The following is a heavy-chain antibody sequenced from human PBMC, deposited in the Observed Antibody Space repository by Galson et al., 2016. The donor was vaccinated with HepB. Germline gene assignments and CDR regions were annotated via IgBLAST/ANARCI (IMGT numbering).Heavy chain of an antibody. CDR3: ARDLTPSFDSGTYYDAFDI. CDR1: GYTFSSYW. J-gene: IGHJ3*02. CDR2: IRRDATQK. V-gene: IGHV3-7*01. D-gene: IGHD5-12*01. Sequence: SLRLSCAASGYTFSSYWMTWVRQTPGQGLEWVANIRRDATQKNYVDSVKGRFTISRDNAKNSLFLQMNSLRAEDTAVYYCARDLTPSFDSGTYYDAFDIWGQVTMVTVSS.